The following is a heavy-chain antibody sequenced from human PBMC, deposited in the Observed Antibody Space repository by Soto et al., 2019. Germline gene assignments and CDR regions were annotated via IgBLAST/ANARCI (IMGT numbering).Heavy chain of an antibody. Sequence: GASVKVSCKVSGYTLTELSMHWVRQAPGEGLEWMGGFDPEDGETIYAQKFQGRVTMTEDTSTDTAYMELSSLRSEDTAVYYCATLGIAAAATFDYWGQGTLVTVSS. CDR2: FDPEDGET. D-gene: IGHD6-13*01. J-gene: IGHJ4*02. CDR1: GYTLTELS. CDR3: ATLGIAAAATFDY. V-gene: IGHV1-24*01.